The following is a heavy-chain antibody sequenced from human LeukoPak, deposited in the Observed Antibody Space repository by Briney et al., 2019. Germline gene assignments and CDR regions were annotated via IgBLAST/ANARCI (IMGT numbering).Heavy chain of an antibody. V-gene: IGHV3-11*01. D-gene: IGHD1-1*01. CDR3: AREIQARTEGSWFDP. CDR2: ISGSSAMI. J-gene: IGHJ5*02. Sequence: GGSLRLSCAASGFTFTDYYMSWIHQAPRKGLEWLSYISGSSAMIYYEDSVKGRFTISRDNAKNSLYLQMNSLRVEDTAVYYCAREIQARTEGSWFDPWGQGTLVTVSS. CDR1: GFTFTDYY.